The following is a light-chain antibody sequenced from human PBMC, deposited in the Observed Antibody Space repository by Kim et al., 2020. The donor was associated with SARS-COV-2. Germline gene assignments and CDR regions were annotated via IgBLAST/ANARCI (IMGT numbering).Light chain of an antibody. CDR2: AAS. V-gene: IGKV1-39*01. CDR1: QSISSY. J-gene: IGKJ1*01. CDR3: QQSYSTPRT. Sequence: ILMTQSPSSLSASVGDRVTITCRASQSISSYLNWYQQKPGKAPNLLIYAASSLQSGVPSRFSGSGSGTDFTLTISSLQPEDFAVYYCQQSYSTPRTFGEGTKVDIK.